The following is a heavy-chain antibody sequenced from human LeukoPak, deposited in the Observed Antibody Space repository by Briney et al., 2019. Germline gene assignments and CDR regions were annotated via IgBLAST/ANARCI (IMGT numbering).Heavy chain of an antibody. CDR3: ARQGVVVTARTNYYYYYGMDV. V-gene: IGHV5-51*01. CDR2: VYPDDSDT. CDR1: GYSFTSYW. D-gene: IGHD2-21*02. Sequence: GESLKISCKGSGYSFTSYWIGWVRPMPGKGLEWMGIVYPDDSDTRYSPSFQGQVTISADKSISTAYLQWSSLKASDTAMYYCARQGVVVTARTNYYYYYGMDVWGQGTTVTVSS. J-gene: IGHJ6*02.